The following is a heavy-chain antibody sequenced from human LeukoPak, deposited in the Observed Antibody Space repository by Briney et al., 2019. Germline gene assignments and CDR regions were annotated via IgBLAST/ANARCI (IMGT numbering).Heavy chain of an antibody. CDR3: ARDGYGGGTTLVY. D-gene: IGHD4-23*01. CDR1: GYSISSGYY. CDR2: IYHSGST. V-gene: IGHV4-38-2*02. Sequence: SETLSLTCTVSGYSISSGYYWGWIRQPPGQGLEWIGSIYHSGSTYYNPSLKSRVTISVDTSKNQFSLKLSSVTAADTAVYYCARDGYGGGTTLVYWGQGTLVTVSS. J-gene: IGHJ4*02.